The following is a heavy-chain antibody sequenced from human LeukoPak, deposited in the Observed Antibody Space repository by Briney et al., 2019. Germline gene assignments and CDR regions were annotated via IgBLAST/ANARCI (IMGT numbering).Heavy chain of an antibody. Sequence: GESLKISCKGSGYSFTSYWIAWVRQLPGKGLEWMGIIYPGDSDTRYSPSFQGQVTISADKFISTAYLQWSSLKASDTAMYYCARLILLWFGESPQAPLDYWGQGTLVTVSS. V-gene: IGHV5-51*01. CDR3: ARLILLWFGESPQAPLDY. D-gene: IGHD3-10*01. CDR1: GYSFTSYW. CDR2: IYPGDSDT. J-gene: IGHJ4*02.